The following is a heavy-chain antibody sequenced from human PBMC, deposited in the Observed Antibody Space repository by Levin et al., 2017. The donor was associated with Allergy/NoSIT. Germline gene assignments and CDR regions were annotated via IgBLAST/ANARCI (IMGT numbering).Heavy chain of an antibody. V-gene: IGHV3-23*01. J-gene: IGHJ4*02. CDR2: ISSSGGST. Sequence: GESLKISCAASGFTFYNYVMNWVRQSPGKGLEWVSGISSSGGSTYYADSVKGRFTISRDNSKNTLYLQINSLRAEDTAIYYCAKAKSHLDYYGSGSYDFWGQGTLVTVSS. D-gene: IGHD3-10*01. CDR3: AKAKSHLDYYGSGSYDF. CDR1: GFTFYNYV.